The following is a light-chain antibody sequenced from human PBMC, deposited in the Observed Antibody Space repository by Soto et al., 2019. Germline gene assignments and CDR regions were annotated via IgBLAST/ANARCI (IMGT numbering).Light chain of an antibody. CDR3: CSYAGSYTHV. J-gene: IGLJ1*01. CDR1: SSDVGGYNY. CDR2: DVT. Sequence: ALTQPRSVSGSPGQSVTISCTGTSSDVGGYNYVSWYQQHPGKAPKLIMYDVTKRPSGVPDRFSGSKSGNTASLTISGLQAEDEADYYCCSYAGSYTHVFGTGTKVTVL. V-gene: IGLV2-11*01.